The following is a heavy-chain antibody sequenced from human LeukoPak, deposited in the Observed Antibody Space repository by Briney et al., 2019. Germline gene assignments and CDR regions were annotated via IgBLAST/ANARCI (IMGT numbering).Heavy chain of an antibody. CDR1: GFTFSSYA. CDR3: AKDHYYDSSGYYSSYFDY. J-gene: IGHJ4*02. V-gene: IGHV3-23*01. Sequence: PGGSLRLSCAASGFTFSSYAMSWVRQAPGKGLEWVSAISGSGGSTYYADSVKGRFTISRDNSKNTLYLQMNSLRAEDTAVYYCAKDHYYDSSGYYSSYFDYWGQGTLVTVSS. D-gene: IGHD3-22*01. CDR2: ISGSGGST.